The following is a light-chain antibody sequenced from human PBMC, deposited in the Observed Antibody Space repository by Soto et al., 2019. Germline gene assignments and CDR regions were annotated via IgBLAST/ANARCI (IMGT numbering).Light chain of an antibody. Sequence: EIAMTQSPATLSVSPGERATLSCRASQSVSTNLAWYQQKPGQAPRLLIYGASTRATGVPARFSGSGSGTEVTLTISSLQSEDFAVYYCQQYNNWPPFTFGPGTTVDIK. CDR3: QQYNNWPPFT. V-gene: IGKV3-15*01. CDR2: GAS. CDR1: QSVSTN. J-gene: IGKJ3*01.